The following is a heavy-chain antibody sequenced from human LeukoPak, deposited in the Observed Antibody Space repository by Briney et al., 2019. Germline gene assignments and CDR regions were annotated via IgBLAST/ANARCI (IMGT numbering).Heavy chain of an antibody. V-gene: IGHV3-74*01. CDR2: INSDGSST. Sequence: GGSLRLSCAASEFTFCSDWMNWVRQAPGKGLVWVSRINSDGSSTSYADSVKGRFTISRDNAKDMLYLQMNSLRAEDTAVYYCVRKSNLGASCFDLWGQGTLVTVSS. J-gene: IGHJ5*02. D-gene: IGHD1-26*01. CDR1: EFTFCSDW. CDR3: VRKSNLGASCFDL.